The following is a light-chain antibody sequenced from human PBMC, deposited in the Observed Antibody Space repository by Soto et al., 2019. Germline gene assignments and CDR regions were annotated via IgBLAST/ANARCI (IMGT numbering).Light chain of an antibody. Sequence: DIQMTQSPSTLSASVGDRVTITCRPNQSISTWLAWYQQEPGKAPKLLIYKASHLDSGVPSRFSGSGSGTEFTLTISSLQPDDFATYYCQQYNSYSRTFGQGTKVEIK. CDR3: QQYNSYSRT. V-gene: IGKV1-5*03. J-gene: IGKJ1*01. CDR1: QSISTW. CDR2: KAS.